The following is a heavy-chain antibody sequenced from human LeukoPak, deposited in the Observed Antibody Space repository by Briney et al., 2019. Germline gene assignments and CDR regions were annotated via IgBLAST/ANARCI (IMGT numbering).Heavy chain of an antibody. CDR3: ARRATTERGHSYGLDF. V-gene: IGHV3-21*01. CDR2: ISSGSSYI. J-gene: IGHJ4*02. Sequence: GGSLRLSCTASGFTFSSYSMNWVRQAPGKGLEWVSSISSGSSYIYYADSVKGRFTISRDNAKNSLYLQMNSLRAEDTAMYYCARRATTERGHSYGLDFWGQGTLVTVSS. CDR1: GFTFSSYS. D-gene: IGHD5-18*01.